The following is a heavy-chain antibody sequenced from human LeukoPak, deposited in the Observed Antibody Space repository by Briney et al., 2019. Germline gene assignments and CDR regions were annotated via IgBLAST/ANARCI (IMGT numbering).Heavy chain of an antibody. V-gene: IGHV4-4*07. J-gene: IGHJ6*03. CDR2: IYTSGSI. CDR1: GGSMSSYS. CDR3: AREKGSSRDYYYYYMLL. Sequence: SETLSLTCTVSGGSMSSYSWSWIRQPAGKGLEWIGRIYTSGSINYNPSLKSRVTMSVDTSKNQFSLKLSSVTAADTAVYYCAREKGSSRDYYYYYMLLWDKDTTVTVSS.